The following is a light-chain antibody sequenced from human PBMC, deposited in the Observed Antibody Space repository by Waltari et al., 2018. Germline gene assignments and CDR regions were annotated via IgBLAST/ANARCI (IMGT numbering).Light chain of an antibody. Sequence: DIVMTQSPDSLAVSLGERATIKCKSSQSLLYNTYNQNYLAWYQQKPGQPPELLIYWASTRESGVPDRFSGSGSGTDFTLTISSLQAEDVAFYYCQQYYSSPWTFGQGTKVEVK. CDR2: WAS. CDR3: QQYYSSPWT. J-gene: IGKJ1*01. V-gene: IGKV4-1*01. CDR1: QSLLYNTYNQNY.